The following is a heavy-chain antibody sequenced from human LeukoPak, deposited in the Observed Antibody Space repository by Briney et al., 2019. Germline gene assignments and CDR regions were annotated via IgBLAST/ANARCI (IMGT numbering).Heavy chain of an antibody. CDR3: GKLFYSSGMYHFDY. CDR2: ISGSGGGT. CDR1: GFTFSSSA. D-gene: IGHD3-10*01. Sequence: GGSLRLSCAASGFTFSSSAMSWVRQPPGKGLAWVSTISGSGGGTYYADSVKGRFTISRDNSKNTLYLQMNSLRAEDTAVFYCGKLFYSSGMYHFDYWGQGTLVTVSS. J-gene: IGHJ4*02. V-gene: IGHV3-23*01.